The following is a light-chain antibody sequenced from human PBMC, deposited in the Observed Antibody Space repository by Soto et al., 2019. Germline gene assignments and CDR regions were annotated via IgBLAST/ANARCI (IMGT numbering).Light chain of an antibody. CDR2: DVS. V-gene: IGLV2-14*01. CDR3: SSYTTNSTHVV. CDR1: SSDVGSYNY. Sequence: QSALTQPASVSGSPGQSITISCTGTSSDVGSYNYVSWYQQYPGKAPKLMIYDVSNRPSGVSYRFSGSKSVNTASLTISGLQAEDEADYYCSSYTTNSTHVVFGGGTKLTVL. J-gene: IGLJ2*01.